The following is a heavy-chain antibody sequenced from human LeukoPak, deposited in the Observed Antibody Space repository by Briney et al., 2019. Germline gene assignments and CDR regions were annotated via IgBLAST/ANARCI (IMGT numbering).Heavy chain of an antibody. Sequence: SETLSLTCTVSGGSISSYYWSWIRQPAGKGLECIWRIYTSGRTTYNPSLKSRVTISVDSSKNQFSLKLSSVTAADTVVYYCARSLYYYDSSGYYGPGAFDIWGQGTMVTVSS. CDR2: IYTSGRT. CDR1: GGSISSYY. CDR3: ARSLYYYDSSGYYGPGAFDI. V-gene: IGHV4-4*07. J-gene: IGHJ3*02. D-gene: IGHD3-22*01.